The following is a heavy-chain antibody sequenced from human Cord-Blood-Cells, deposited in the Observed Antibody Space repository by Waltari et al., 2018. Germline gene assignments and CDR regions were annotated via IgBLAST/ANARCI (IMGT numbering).Heavy chain of an antibody. Sequence: QVQLVQSGAEVKKPGSSVKVSCKASGGTFSSYTISWLRQAPGQGLEWMGRIIPILGIANYAQKFQGRVTITADKSTSTAYMELSSLRSEDTAVYYCAREDSSSWYYFDYWGQGTLVTVSS. CDR3: AREDSSSWYYFDY. D-gene: IGHD6-13*01. CDR2: IIPILGIA. CDR1: GGTFSSYT. V-gene: IGHV1-69*08. J-gene: IGHJ4*02.